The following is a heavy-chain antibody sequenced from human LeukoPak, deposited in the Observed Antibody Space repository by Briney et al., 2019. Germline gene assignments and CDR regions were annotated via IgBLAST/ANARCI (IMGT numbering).Heavy chain of an antibody. J-gene: IGHJ4*02. V-gene: IGHV4-59*01. D-gene: IGHD1-26*01. Sequence: PSETLSLTCTVSGGSISSYYWSWIRQPPGKGLEWIGYIYYSGSTNYNPSLKSRVHISVGTSKNQFSLKLSSVTAADTAVYYCAREHPSIVGATDYFDYWGQGTLVTVSS. CDR3: AREHPSIVGATDYFDY. CDR1: GGSISSYY. CDR2: IYYSGST.